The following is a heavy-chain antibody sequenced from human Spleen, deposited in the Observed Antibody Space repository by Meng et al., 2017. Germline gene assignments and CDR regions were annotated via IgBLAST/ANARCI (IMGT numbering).Heavy chain of an antibody. CDR1: GGSFSDYY. Sequence: QVQLQQWAAGRLKPPETLSLTCVVSGGSFSDYYWSWIRQPPGKGLEWIGEINHSGSTNYNPSLESRATISVDTSQNNLSLKLSSVTAADSAVYYCARGPTTMAHDFDYWGQGTLVTVSS. CDR3: ARGPTTMAHDFDY. CDR2: INHSGST. J-gene: IGHJ4*02. V-gene: IGHV4-34*01. D-gene: IGHD4-11*01.